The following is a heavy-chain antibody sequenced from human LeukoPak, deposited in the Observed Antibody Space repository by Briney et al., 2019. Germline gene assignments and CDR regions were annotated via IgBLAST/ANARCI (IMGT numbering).Heavy chain of an antibody. D-gene: IGHD3-22*01. J-gene: IGHJ4*02. Sequence: DSVKGRFTISRDNSKNSLYLQMNSLRTEDTAVYYCAKGAYDSSGYSYDYWGQGTLVTVSS. V-gene: IGHV3-30*02. CDR3: AKGAYDSSGYSYDY.